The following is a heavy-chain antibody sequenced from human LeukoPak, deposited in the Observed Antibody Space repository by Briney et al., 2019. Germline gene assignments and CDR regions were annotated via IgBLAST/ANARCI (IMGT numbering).Heavy chain of an antibody. CDR2: IYYSGST. J-gene: IGHJ6*03. D-gene: IGHD2-2*01. CDR1: GGSISSSSYY. CDR3: ARPKYQLLPSLAYMDV. Sequence: PSETLSLTCTVSGGSISSSSYYWGWIRQPPGRGLEWIGSIYYSGSTYYNPSLKSRVTISVDTSKSQFSLKLSSVTAADTAVYYCARPKYQLLPSLAYMDVWGKGTTVTVSS. V-gene: IGHV4-39*01.